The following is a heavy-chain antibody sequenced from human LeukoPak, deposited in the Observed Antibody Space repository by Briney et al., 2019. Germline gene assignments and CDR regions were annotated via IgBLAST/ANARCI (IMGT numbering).Heavy chain of an antibody. V-gene: IGHV1-18*01. Sequence: ASVKVSCKASGYTLTSYGISWVRQAPGQGLEWMGWISAYNGNTNYAQKLQGRVTMTTDTSTSTAYMELRSLRSDDTAVYYCARGGDIVVVPAATDFDYWGQGTLVTVSS. CDR3: ARGGDIVVVPAATDFDY. CDR2: ISAYNGNT. CDR1: GYTLTSYG. J-gene: IGHJ4*02. D-gene: IGHD2-2*01.